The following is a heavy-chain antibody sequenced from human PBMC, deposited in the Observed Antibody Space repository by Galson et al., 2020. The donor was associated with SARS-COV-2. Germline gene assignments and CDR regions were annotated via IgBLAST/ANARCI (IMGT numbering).Heavy chain of an antibody. Sequence: GGSLRLSCAASGFTFSSYSMNWVRQAPGKGLEWVSSISSSSSYIYYADSVKGRFTISRDNAKNSLYLQMNSLRAEDTAVYYCARSIAAAGRGDYWGQGTLVTVSS. CDR2: ISSSSSYI. CDR3: ARSIAAAGRGDY. V-gene: IGHV3-21*01. D-gene: IGHD6-13*01. CDR1: GFTFSSYS. J-gene: IGHJ4*02.